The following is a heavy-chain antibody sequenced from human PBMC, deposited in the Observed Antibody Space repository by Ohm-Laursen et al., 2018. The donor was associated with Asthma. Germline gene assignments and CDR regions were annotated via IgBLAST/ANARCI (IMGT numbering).Heavy chain of an antibody. J-gene: IGHJ4*02. D-gene: IGHD6-19*01. CDR3: ARGHSSAWYVQGC. Sequence: ASVKVSCKASGYTFTRYAMNWVRQAPGQGLEWMGGINTNTGNPTYAQGFTGRFVFSLDTSVSTAYLQISSLKAEDTAVYYCARGHSSAWYVQGCWGQGTLVTVSS. V-gene: IGHV7-4-1*02. CDR2: INTNTGNP. CDR1: GYTFTRYA.